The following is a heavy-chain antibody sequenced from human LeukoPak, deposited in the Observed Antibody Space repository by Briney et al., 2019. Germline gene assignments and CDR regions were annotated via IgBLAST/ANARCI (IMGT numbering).Heavy chain of an antibody. D-gene: IGHD5-24*01. CDR3: ARGRDGYNWIDY. V-gene: IGHV3-33*01. Sequence: GRSLRLSCAASGFTFSSCGMHWVRQAPGKGLEWVAVIWYDGTNKYYADSVKGRFTISRDNSKNTLYLKMNSLRAEDTAVYYCARGRDGYNWIDYWGQGTLVTVSS. J-gene: IGHJ4*02. CDR1: GFTFSSCG. CDR2: IWYDGTNK.